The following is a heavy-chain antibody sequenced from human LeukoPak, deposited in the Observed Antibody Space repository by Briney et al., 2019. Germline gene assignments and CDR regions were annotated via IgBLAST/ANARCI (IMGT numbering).Heavy chain of an antibody. CDR3: AKGIYCDSSGYYLY. J-gene: IGHJ4*02. D-gene: IGHD3-22*01. Sequence: GGSLRLSCAASGFIFSSYSMNWVRQAPGKGLEWVSAISGSGGSTYYADSVKGRFTISRDNSKNTLYLQMNSLRAEDTAVYYCAKGIYCDSSGYYLYWGQGTLVTVSS. CDR2: ISGSGGST. V-gene: IGHV3-23*01. CDR1: GFIFSSYS.